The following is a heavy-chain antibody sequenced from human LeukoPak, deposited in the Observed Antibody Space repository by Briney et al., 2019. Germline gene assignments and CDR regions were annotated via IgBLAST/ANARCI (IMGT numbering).Heavy chain of an antibody. CDR3: AKDWGYASGTYYTS. Sequence: GGSLRLSCAASGCTFSSYAMSWVRQLPGKGLEWVSTVTGTGGGTYYADSVKGRFTISRDNSKNTLSLQMNSLRAEDTALYYCAKDWGYASGTYYTSWGQGTLVTVSS. V-gene: IGHV3-23*01. D-gene: IGHD3-10*01. J-gene: IGHJ5*02. CDR1: GCTFSSYA. CDR2: VTGTGGGT.